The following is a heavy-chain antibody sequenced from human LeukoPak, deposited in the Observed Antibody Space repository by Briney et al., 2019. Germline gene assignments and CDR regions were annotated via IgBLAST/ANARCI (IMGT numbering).Heavy chain of an antibody. J-gene: IGHJ5*02. CDR2: IKEDGSEK. Sequence: GGSLRLSCAASGFTFSRYWMNWVRQAPGKGLEWVGTIKEDGSEKYYVDSVKGRFTISRDNAKNSLYLQMNSLRAEDTAVYYCARDGMRYSSSWYPNWFDPWGQGTLVTVSS. CDR1: GFTFSRYW. D-gene: IGHD6-13*01. CDR3: ARDGMRYSSSWYPNWFDP. V-gene: IGHV3-7*05.